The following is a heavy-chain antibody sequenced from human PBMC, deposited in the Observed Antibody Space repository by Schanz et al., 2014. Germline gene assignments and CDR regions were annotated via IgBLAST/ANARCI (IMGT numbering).Heavy chain of an antibody. Sequence: EVQLLESGGGLVQPGGSLKLSCAASGLIFSNYVMSWVRQAPGKGLEWVSTIGTSGGTNYAESVKGRCAISRDNSKNTLYLQMNSLRAEDTAVYYCAKGRFGELRAFDIWGRGTMVTVSS. J-gene: IGHJ3*02. V-gene: IGHV3-23*01. CDR1: GLIFSNYV. CDR2: IGTSGGT. CDR3: AKGRFGELRAFDI. D-gene: IGHD3-10*01.